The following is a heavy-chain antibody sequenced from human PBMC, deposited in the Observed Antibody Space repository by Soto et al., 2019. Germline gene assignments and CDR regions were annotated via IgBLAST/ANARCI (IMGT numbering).Heavy chain of an antibody. D-gene: IGHD3-22*01. CDR1: GLPFSSHS. CDR3: AKDLIPDYYDSSGYSDPFDY. CDR2: ISGSGGST. Sequence: GGPLILSSASSGLPFSSHSVILVSTTPGKGLEWVSAISGSGGSTYYADSVKGRFTISRDNSKNTLYLQMNSLRAEDTAVYYCAKDLIPDYYDSSGYSDPFDYWGQGTLVTVS. V-gene: IGHV3-23*01. J-gene: IGHJ4*02.